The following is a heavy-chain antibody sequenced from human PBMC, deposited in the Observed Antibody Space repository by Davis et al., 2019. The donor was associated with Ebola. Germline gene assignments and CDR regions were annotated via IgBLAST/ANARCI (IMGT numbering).Heavy chain of an antibody. V-gene: IGHV1-69*10. CDR2: IIPILGIA. J-gene: IGHJ5*02. Sequence: SVKVSCKASGGTFSSYAISWVRQAPGQGLEWMGGIIPILGIANYAQKLQGRVTMTTDTSTSTAYMELRSLRSDDTAVYYCARGAVAGNNWFDPWGQGTLVTVSS. CDR3: ARGAVAGNNWFDP. CDR1: GGTFSSYA. D-gene: IGHD6-19*01.